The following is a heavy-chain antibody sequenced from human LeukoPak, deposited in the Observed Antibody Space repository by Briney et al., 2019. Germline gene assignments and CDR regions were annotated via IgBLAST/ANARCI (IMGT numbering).Heavy chain of an antibody. V-gene: IGHV1-8*01. Sequence: ASVKVSCKASGYTFTSYDINWVRQATGHGLEWMGWMNPNSGNTGYAQKFQGRVTMTRNTSISTDYMELSSLRSADTAVYYCARGRGSGWYAGWFDPWGQGTLVTVSS. D-gene: IGHD6-19*01. CDR1: GYTFTSYD. J-gene: IGHJ5*02. CDR2: MNPNSGNT. CDR3: ARGRGSGWYAGWFDP.